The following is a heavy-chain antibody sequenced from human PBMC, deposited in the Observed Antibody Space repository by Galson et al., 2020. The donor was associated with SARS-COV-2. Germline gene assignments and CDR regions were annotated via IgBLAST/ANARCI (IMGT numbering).Heavy chain of an antibody. CDR3: ARDEGIRGYNYGRLYYGMDV. V-gene: IGHV3-21*01. CDR1: GFPFSTYS. J-gene: IGHJ6*02. D-gene: IGHD5-18*01. Sequence: NSGGSLRLSCAASGFPFSTYSMTWVRLAPGKGLEWVSSISTSSSYTYYVDSVKGRFSISRENPRNSLYLQMNSLRAEDTAVYYCARDEGIRGYNYGRLYYGMDVWGQGTTVTVSS. CDR2: ISTSSSYT.